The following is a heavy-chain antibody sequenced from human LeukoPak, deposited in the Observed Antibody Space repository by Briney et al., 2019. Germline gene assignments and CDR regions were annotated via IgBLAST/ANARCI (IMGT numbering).Heavy chain of an antibody. CDR1: GYTFSSYA. Sequence: ASVKVSFKASGYTFSSYAISWVRQAPGQGLEWMGGIIPIFGTANYAQKFQGRVTITADESTSTAYMELSSLRSEDTAVYYCAVLRDIVVVVAATRDDAFDIWGQGTMVTVSS. CDR2: IIPIFGTA. CDR3: AVLRDIVVVVAATRDDAFDI. J-gene: IGHJ3*02. D-gene: IGHD2-15*01. V-gene: IGHV1-69*13.